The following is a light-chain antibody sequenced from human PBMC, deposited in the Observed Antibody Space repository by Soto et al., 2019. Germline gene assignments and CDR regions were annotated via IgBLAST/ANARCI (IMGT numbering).Light chain of an antibody. CDR1: QSVSSF. J-gene: IGKJ5*01. CDR2: DAS. V-gene: IGKV3-11*01. CDR3: QQRSNSIT. Sequence: EIVLTQSPATLSLSPGERATLSCRASQSVSSFLAWYQHKPGQAPRLLIYDASNRATGIPARFRRSGSATDFTLTITRLEPEDLAVYYCQQRSNSITFGQGTRLEIK.